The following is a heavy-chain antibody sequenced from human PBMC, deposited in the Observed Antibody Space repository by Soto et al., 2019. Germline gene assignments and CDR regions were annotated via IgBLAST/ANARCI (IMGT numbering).Heavy chain of an antibody. CDR2: FDPEDGET. D-gene: IGHD2-15*01. Sequence: GASVKVSCKVSGYTLTELSMHWVRQAPGKGLEWMGGFDPEDGETIYAQKFQGRVTMTEDTSIDTAYMELSSLRSEDTAVYYCATGSYCSGGSCYSGLNLYFDYWGQGTLVTVSS. CDR1: GYTLTELS. CDR3: ATGSYCSGGSCYSGLNLYFDY. J-gene: IGHJ4*02. V-gene: IGHV1-24*01.